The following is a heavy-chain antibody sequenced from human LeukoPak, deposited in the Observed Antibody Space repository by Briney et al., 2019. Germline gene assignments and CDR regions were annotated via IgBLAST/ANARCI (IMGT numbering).Heavy chain of an antibody. CDR1: GFTFSSYA. D-gene: IGHD3-9*01. Sequence: PGGSLRLSCAASGFTFSSYAMGWVRQAPGKGLEWVSAISGSGGSTYYADSVKGRFTISRDNSKNTLYLQMNSLRAEDTAVYYCARARGYDILTGYPHDAFDIWGQGTMVTVSS. V-gene: IGHV3-23*01. CDR2: ISGSGGST. CDR3: ARARGYDILTGYPHDAFDI. J-gene: IGHJ3*02.